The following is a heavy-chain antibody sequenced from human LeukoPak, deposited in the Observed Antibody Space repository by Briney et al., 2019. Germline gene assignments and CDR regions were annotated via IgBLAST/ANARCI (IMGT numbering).Heavy chain of an antibody. D-gene: IGHD5-12*01. CDR2: IYSGGST. V-gene: IGHV3-66*01. CDR1: GFTVSSNY. CDR3: ARTGHSGYDYSWFDP. Sequence: GGSLRLSCAASGFTVSSNYMSWVRQAPGKGLEWVSVIYSGGSTYYADSVKGRFTISRDNSKNTLYLQMNSLRAEDTAVYYCARTGHSGYDYSWFDPWGLGTLVTVSS. J-gene: IGHJ5*02.